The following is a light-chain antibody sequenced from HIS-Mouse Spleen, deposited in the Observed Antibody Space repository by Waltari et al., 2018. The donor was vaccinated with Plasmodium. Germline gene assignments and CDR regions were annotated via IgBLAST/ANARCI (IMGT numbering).Light chain of an antibody. CDR2: EGS. V-gene: IGLV2-23*01. J-gene: IGLJ1*01. CDR1: SSDVGSYNL. Sequence: QSALTQPASVSGSPGQAITISCTGTSSDVGSYNLASWYQQHPGKAPELMIYEGSKRTSGVSNRVSGSKSGNTASLTISGLQAGDEADYYCCSYAGSSYVFGAGTKVTVL. CDR3: CSYAGSSYV.